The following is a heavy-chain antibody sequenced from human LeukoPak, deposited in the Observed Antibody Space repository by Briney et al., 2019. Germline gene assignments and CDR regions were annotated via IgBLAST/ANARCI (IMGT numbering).Heavy chain of an antibody. J-gene: IGHJ2*01. CDR1: GFTFSSYA. CDR2: ISGSGGST. D-gene: IGHD4-23*01. CDR3: ARDYGGNLRYFDL. Sequence: PGGSLRLSCAASGFTFSSYAMSWVRQAPGKGLEWVSAISGSGGSTYYADSVKGRFTISRDNSRNTLYLQMNSLRAEDTAVYYCARDYGGNLRYFDLWGRGTLVTVSS. V-gene: IGHV3-23*01.